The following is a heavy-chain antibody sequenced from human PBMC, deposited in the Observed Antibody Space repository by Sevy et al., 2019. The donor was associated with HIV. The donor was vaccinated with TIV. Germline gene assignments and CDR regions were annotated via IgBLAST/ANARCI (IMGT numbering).Heavy chain of an antibody. V-gene: IGHV3-7*01. CDR1: GFSFSNYW. J-gene: IGHJ4*02. CDR2: IRQDGNEK. Sequence: GGSLRLSCAASGFSFSNYWMQWVRQAPGKGLEWVANIRQDGNEKYYAASVRVRFTISRDNARNSLYLQMNSLRADDTAVYYCARRYFDSWGQGTLVTVSS. CDR3: ARRYFDS.